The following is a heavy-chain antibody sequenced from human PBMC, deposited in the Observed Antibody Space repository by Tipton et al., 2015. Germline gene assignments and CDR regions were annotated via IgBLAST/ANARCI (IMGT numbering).Heavy chain of an antibody. Sequence: LRLSCTVSGGSVTSGSYYWSWIRQPPGKGLEWIGYISYTDGAHYNPALKSRVTISVDTSKNQFSLTLNSVAAADTAVYHCVRSSGHSGYGAFDYWGQGVLVIVSS. CDR2: ISYTDGA. J-gene: IGHJ4*02. CDR1: GGSVTSGSYY. V-gene: IGHV4-61*01. D-gene: IGHD5-12*01. CDR3: VRSSGHSGYGAFDY.